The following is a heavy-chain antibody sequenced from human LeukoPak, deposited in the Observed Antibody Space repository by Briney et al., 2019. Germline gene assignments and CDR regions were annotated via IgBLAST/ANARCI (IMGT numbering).Heavy chain of an antibody. CDR2: IYSRGST. CDR3: ARSEGYSSPQNY. CDR1: GGSISSYY. Sequence: SETLSLTCTVSGGSISSYYWSWIRQPPGKGLEWIGYIYSRGSTNYNSSLKSRVTISVDTSKNQFSLKLTSVTAADTAVYYCARSEGYSSPQNYWGQGTLVTVSS. D-gene: IGHD6-19*01. V-gene: IGHV4-59*01. J-gene: IGHJ4*02.